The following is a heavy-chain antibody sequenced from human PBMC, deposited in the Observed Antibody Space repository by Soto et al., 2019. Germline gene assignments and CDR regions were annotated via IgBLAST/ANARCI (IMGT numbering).Heavy chain of an antibody. D-gene: IGHD3-22*01. Sequence: QVQLQESGPGLVKPSGTLSLTCAVSGGSISSSNWWSWVRQPPGKGLEWIGEIYHSGSTNYNPSLKIRVPISVDKSKNQVSLKLSSVTAADTAVYYCARWSVTMIVVVSDAFDIWGQGTMVTVSS. J-gene: IGHJ3*02. CDR1: GGSISSSNW. CDR2: IYHSGST. CDR3: ARWSVTMIVVVSDAFDI. V-gene: IGHV4-4*02.